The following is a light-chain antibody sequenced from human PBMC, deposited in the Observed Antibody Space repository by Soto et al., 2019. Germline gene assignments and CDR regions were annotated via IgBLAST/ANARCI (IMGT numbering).Light chain of an antibody. CDR3: HHYHIDPVT. CDR1: QSVSTW. V-gene: IGKV1-5*03. CDR2: KAS. J-gene: IGKJ4*01. Sequence: DIQMTQSPSTLSASVGDRVTITCRASQSVSTWLAWYQQKPGKAPKLLIHKASTIENGVASRLSGSGSGTDYPLTISRLRPDLFATYYCHHYHIDPVTFGGGTNVEIK.